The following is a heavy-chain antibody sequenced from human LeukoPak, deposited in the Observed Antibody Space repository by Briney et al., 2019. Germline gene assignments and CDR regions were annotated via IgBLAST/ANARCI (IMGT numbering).Heavy chain of an antibody. D-gene: IGHD3-10*01. J-gene: IGHJ5*02. CDR1: GGTFSSYA. Sequence: ASVKVSCKASGGTFSSYAISWVRQAPGQGLEWMGGIIPIFGTANYAQKFQGRVTITADESTSTAYMELSCLRSEDTAVYYCARDLSPLLWFGELTPWGQGTLVTVSS. V-gene: IGHV1-69*13. CDR2: IIPIFGTA. CDR3: ARDLSPLLWFGELTP.